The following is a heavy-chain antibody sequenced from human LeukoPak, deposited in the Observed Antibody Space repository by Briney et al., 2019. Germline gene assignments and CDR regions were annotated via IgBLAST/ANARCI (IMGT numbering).Heavy chain of an antibody. CDR2: IGHDGSNR. CDR1: GFAFSSYG. V-gene: IGHV3-30*02. D-gene: IGHD6-19*01. Sequence: SGGSLRLSCAASGFAFSSYGIHWVRQAPGKGLGWVAFIGHDGSNRYYAGSVKGRFTISRDNAKNTVFLQMNSLRGEDTAVYYCARGRVLARYSSGPYYFDYWGQGTLVTVSS. CDR3: ARGRVLARYSSGPYYFDY. J-gene: IGHJ4*02.